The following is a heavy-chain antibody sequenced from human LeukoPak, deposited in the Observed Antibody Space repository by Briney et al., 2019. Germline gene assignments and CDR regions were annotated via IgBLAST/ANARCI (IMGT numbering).Heavy chain of an antibody. Sequence: PSETLSLTCAVSGGSISSSSYYWGWIRQPPGKGLEWIGSIYYSGSTYYNPSLKSRVTISVDTSKNQFSLKLSSVTAADTAVYYCARRRIGPNYFDYWGQGTLVTVSP. J-gene: IGHJ4*02. CDR1: GGSISSSSYY. V-gene: IGHV4-39*01. CDR3: ARRRIGPNYFDY. D-gene: IGHD1-14*01. CDR2: IYYSGST.